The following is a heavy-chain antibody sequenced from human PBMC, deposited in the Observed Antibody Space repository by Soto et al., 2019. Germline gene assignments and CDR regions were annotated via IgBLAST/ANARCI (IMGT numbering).Heavy chain of an antibody. CDR3: ARQLSNYDFWSGYSPATYFDY. Sequence: PSETLSLTCTVSGGSISSYYWSWIRQPPGKGLEWIGYIYYSGSTNYNPSLKSRVTISVDTSKNQFSLKLSSVTAAVTAVYYCARQLSNYDFWSGYSPATYFDYWGQGTLVTVSS. D-gene: IGHD3-3*01. CDR1: GGSISSYY. CDR2: IYYSGST. V-gene: IGHV4-59*08. J-gene: IGHJ4*02.